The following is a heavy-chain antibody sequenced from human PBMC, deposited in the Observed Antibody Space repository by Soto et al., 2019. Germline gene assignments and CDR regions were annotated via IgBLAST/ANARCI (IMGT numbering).Heavy chain of an antibody. V-gene: IGHV3-23*01. D-gene: IGHD5-12*01. J-gene: IGHJ4*02. CDR2: ISGSGGST. Sequence: PGGFLRLSCAASGFTFSSYGMSWVRQAPGKGLEWVSAISGSGGSTYYADSVKGRFTISRDNSKNTLYLQMNSLRAEDTAVYYCARGVRKDGYNGDFDYWGQGTLVTVSS. CDR3: ARGVRKDGYNGDFDY. CDR1: GFTFSSYG.